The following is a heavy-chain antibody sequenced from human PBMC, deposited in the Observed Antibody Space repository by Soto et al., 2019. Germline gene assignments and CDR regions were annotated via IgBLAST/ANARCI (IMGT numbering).Heavy chain of an antibody. J-gene: IGHJ6*02. CDR2: IIPIFGTA. D-gene: IGHD1-26*01. Sequence: ASVKVACKASGGTFSSYAISWVRQAPGQGLEWMGGIIPIFGTANYAQKFQGRVTITADESTSTAYMELSSLRSEDTAVYYCARESGEVGATEYYYYYGMDVWGQGTTVTVSS. CDR3: ARESGEVGATEYYYYYGMDV. CDR1: GGTFSSYA. V-gene: IGHV1-69*13.